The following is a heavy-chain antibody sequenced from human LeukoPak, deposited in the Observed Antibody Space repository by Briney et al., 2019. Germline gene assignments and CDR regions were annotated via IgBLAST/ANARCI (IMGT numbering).Heavy chain of an antibody. CDR1: GGSISSYY. J-gene: IGHJ3*02. D-gene: IGHD2-21*02. V-gene: IGHV4-59*08. CDR3: ARLEGAYCGGDCSHAFDI. Sequence: SETLSLTRTVSGGSISSYYWRGIRQPPGKGLEGIGYIYYCRRTIYNPSLKSRVPISVATSKTQFSLQLSSVPAADTAVYYCARLEGAYCGGDCSHAFDIWGQGTMVTVSS. CDR2: IYYCRRT.